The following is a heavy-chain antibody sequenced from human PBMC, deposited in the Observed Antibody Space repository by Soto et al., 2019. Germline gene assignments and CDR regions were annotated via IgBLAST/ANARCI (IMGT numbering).Heavy chain of an antibody. CDR2: IGTAGDT. Sequence: EVQLVESRGGLVQPGGSLRLSCAASGFTFSSYDMHWVRQATGKGLEWVSAIGTAGDTYYPGSVKGRFTISRENAKNSLYLQMNSLRAGDTAVYYCARAPSGYCISTSCYVSYYYGMDVWGQGTTVTVSS. CDR3: ARAPSGYCISTSCYVSYYYGMDV. V-gene: IGHV3-13*01. CDR1: GFTFSSYD. D-gene: IGHD2-2*03. J-gene: IGHJ6*02.